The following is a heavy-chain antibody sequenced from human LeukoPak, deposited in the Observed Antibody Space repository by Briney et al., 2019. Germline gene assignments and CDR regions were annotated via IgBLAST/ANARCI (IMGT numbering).Heavy chain of an antibody. CDR1: GFTFSNYA. V-gene: IGHV3-23*01. D-gene: IGHD4-23*01. CDR2: ISGSGGST. CDR3: AKDPWRGTVASYFDY. Sequence: GGSLRLSCAASGFTFSNYAMNWVRQAPGKGLEWVSIISGSGGSTHYADSVKGRLAISRDNSNNTLCLQMDSLRAEDTAVYYCAKDPWRGTVASYFDYWGQGNLVTVSS. J-gene: IGHJ4*02.